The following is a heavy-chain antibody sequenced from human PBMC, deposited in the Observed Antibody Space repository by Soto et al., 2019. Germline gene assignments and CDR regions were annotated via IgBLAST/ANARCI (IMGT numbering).Heavy chain of an antibody. J-gene: IGHJ6*02. CDR3: ARVRRRLGEDYYYYGMDV. D-gene: IGHD2-21*01. V-gene: IGHV1-18*04. CDR2: ISAYNGNT. CDR1: GYTFTSYG. Sequence: QVQLVQSGAEVKKPGASVKVSCKASGYTFTSYGISWVRQAPGQGLEWMGWISAYNGNTNYAQKLQGRVTMTTDTSTSTAYMELRSLRSEDTAVYYCARVRRRLGEDYYYYGMDVWGQGTTVTVSS.